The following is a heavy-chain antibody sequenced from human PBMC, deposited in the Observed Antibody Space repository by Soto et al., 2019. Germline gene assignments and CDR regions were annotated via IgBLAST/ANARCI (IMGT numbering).Heavy chain of an antibody. J-gene: IGHJ4*02. CDR3: ARQVVDGTVAGDGSFDY. V-gene: IGHV4-39*01. Sequence: QLQLQESGPGLVKPSETLSLTCTVSVGSISSTSYDWVWIRQPPGKGLEWIGCFYYSGSTYYNPSLKSRVTMSVDTSENQFSLNLSSVTAADTAMYYCARQVVDGTVAGDGSFDYWGQGTLVTVSS. CDR1: VGSISSTSYD. CDR2: FYYSGST. D-gene: IGHD6-19*01.